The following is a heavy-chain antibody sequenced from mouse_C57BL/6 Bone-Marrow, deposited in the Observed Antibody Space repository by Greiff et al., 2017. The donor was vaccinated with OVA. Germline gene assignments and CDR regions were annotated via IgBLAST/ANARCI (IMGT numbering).Heavy chain of an antibody. CDR2: IDPSDSYT. V-gene: IGHV1-50*01. D-gene: IGHD3-2*02. CDR1: GYTFTSYW. Sequence: QVQLQQPGAELVKPGASVKLSCKASGYTFTSYWMQWVKQRPGQGLEWIGEIDPSDSYTNYNQKFKGKATLTVDTSSSTAYMHLSSLTSEDSAVYYCARSGSSGYPWDYWGQGTSVTVSS. CDR3: ARSGSSGYPWDY. J-gene: IGHJ4*01.